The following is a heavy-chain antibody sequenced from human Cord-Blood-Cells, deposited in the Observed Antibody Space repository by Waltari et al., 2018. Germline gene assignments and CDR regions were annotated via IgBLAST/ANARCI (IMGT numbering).Heavy chain of an antibody. J-gene: IGHJ4*02. Sequence: QLQLQESGPGLVKPSETLSLTCTVSGGSISSSSYYWGWIRQPPGKGLEWIGSIYYRGSTYYKPSLNGRVTISVDTSKTQFSLRLSSVTAADTAVYYCARGGDCSGGSCYSSFDYWGQGTLVTVSS. D-gene: IGHD2-15*01. V-gene: IGHV4-39*07. CDR2: IYYRGST. CDR3: ARGGDCSGGSCYSSFDY. CDR1: GGSISSSSYY.